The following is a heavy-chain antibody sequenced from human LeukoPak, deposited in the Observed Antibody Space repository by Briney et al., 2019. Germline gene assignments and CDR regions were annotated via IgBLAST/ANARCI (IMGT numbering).Heavy chain of an antibody. CDR1: GYTFTVYY. CDR2: VNPNSGGT. Sequence: GASVKVTCKASGYTFTVYYMHWVRQAPGQGNEWMGWVNPNSGGTNYAPKFQGRVTMTWDTSISTANMERSRLRSDDTAVYYCARDPAHIVVVPAAIGGYNWFDPWGQGTLVTVSS. J-gene: IGHJ5*02. V-gene: IGHV1-2*02. CDR3: ARDPAHIVVVPAAIGGYNWFDP. D-gene: IGHD2-2*01.